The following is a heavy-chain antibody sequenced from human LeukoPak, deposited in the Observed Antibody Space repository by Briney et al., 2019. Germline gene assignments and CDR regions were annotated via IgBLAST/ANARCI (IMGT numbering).Heavy chain of an antibody. D-gene: IGHD3-3*01. Sequence: GGSLRLSCAASGFTFSGYSMSWVRQAPGKGLEWVSAISGSGGNTYYAASVKGRFTLSRDNSKNTLYLQMTSLRAEDTATYFCAKDRYDFWSGYPPPYYFDYWGQGTLVAVSS. CDR2: ISGSGGNT. CDR3: AKDRYDFWSGYPPPYYFDY. CDR1: GFTFSGYS. V-gene: IGHV3-23*01. J-gene: IGHJ4*02.